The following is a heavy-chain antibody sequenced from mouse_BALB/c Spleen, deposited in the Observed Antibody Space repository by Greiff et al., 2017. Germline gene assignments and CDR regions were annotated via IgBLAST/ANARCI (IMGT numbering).Heavy chain of an antibody. CDR2: ISSGSSTI. V-gene: IGHV5-17*02. J-gene: IGHJ2*01. D-gene: IGHD2-14*01. CDR3: ARDYRYDYFDD. Sequence: EVMLVESGGGLVQPGGSRKLSCAASGFTFSSFGMHWVRQAPEKGLEWVAYISSGSSTIYYADTVKGRFTISRDNPKNTLFLQMTSLRSEDTAMYYCARDYRYDYFDDWGQGTTLTVSS. CDR1: GFTFSSFG.